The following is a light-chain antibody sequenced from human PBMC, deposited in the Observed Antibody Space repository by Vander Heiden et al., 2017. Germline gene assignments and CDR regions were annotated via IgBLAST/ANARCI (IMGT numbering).Light chain of an antibody. CDR2: DDS. J-gene: IGLJ3*02. V-gene: IGLV3-21*02. Sequence: SYVLPPPPSVSVAPGQTAERTGGGDNIGSKTVDWYQQKSGQAPLLVVYDDSARPSGIPERFSGSNSGNTATLTVTRVEAGDEADYYCQVWDNTGDPNWVFGGGTKLTVL. CDR3: QVWDNTGDPNWV. CDR1: NIGSKT.